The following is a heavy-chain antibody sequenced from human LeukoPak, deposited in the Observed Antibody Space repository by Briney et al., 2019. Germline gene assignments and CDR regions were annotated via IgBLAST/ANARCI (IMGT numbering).Heavy chain of an antibody. CDR1: GFTFRSYW. Sequence: GGSLKLSCAASGFTFRSYWIPWVRQAPGKGLVWVSLISNDGSTTKYADSVKGRFTISRDNAKNTLYLQMNSVRTEDTAVYYCARRTGFGELHFWGQGTMVTVSS. D-gene: IGHD3-10*01. CDR2: ISNDGSTT. CDR3: ARRTGFGELHF. J-gene: IGHJ3*01. V-gene: IGHV3-74*03.